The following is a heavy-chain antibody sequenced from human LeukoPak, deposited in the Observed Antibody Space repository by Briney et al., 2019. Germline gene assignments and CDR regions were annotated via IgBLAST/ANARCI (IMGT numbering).Heavy chain of an antibody. V-gene: IGHV4-31*03. J-gene: IGHJ6*03. CDR2: IYSSGST. CDR3: ARRRGRHYYYYYMDV. CDR1: GGSISSGGYY. D-gene: IGHD3-10*01. Sequence: PSETLSLTCTVSGGSISSGGYYWSWIRQHPGKGLEWIGYIYSSGSTYSNPSLTSRVTISVDTSENQFSLKLSSVTAADAAVYYCARRRGRHYYYYYMDVWGKGTTVTVSS.